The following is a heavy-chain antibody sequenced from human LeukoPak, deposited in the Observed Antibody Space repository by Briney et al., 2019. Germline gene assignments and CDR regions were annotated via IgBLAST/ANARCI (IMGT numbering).Heavy chain of an antibody. Sequence: ASVTVSCTASGYTFTGYYMHWVRQAPGQGLEWMGWINPNSGGTNYAQKFQGRVTMTRDTSISTAYMELSRLRSDDTAVYYCALTAIPGDWFDPWGQGTLVTVSS. CDR2: INPNSGGT. D-gene: IGHD2-21*02. CDR3: ALTAIPGDWFDP. V-gene: IGHV1-2*02. J-gene: IGHJ5*02. CDR1: GYTFTGYY.